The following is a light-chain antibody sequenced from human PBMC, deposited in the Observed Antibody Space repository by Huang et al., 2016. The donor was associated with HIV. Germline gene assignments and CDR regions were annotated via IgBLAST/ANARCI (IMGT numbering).Light chain of an antibody. CDR2: DTS. J-gene: IGKJ4*01. CDR1: QSVGNY. V-gene: IGKV3-11*01. CDR3: QQRSSGVT. Sequence: IVLTQSPATLSWYPGERVTLSCRASQSVGNYIAWYQQNPGQSPKLLIYDTSTRATGTPVRFSGSGSGTDFTLTISSLESEDFAVYYCQQRSSGVTFGGGTKV.